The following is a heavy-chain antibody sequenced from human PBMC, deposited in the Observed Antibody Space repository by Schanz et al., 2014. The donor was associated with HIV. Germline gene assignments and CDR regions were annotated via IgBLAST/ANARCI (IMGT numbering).Heavy chain of an antibody. V-gene: IGHV3-30*04. CDR1: GFTFGSYA. Sequence: VQLVESGGTLVKPGRSLRLSCTASGFTFGSYAITWFRQAPGRGLEWLAVTSSDGSGKFYVDSVKGRFTISRDNSKSILYLQMSSLRREDTAVYYCAKERRERWLPGRGGLDVWGQGTTVAVSS. J-gene: IGHJ6*02. CDR3: AKERRERWLPGRGGLDV. CDR2: TSSDGSGK. D-gene: IGHD1-1*01.